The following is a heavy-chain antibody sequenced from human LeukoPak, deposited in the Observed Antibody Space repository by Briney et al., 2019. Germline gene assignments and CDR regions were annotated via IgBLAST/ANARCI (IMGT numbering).Heavy chain of an antibody. D-gene: IGHD3-16*01. CDR3: IRDLFDDYSLDY. CDR1: GFTFSSYS. Sequence: PGGSLRLSCTASGFTFSSYSMNWVRQAPGKGLEWVSSINSDSSLMFYAESVKGRFTISRDNARNSLYLQMNSLRAEDTAVYYCIRDLFDDYSLDYWGQGALVTVSS. J-gene: IGHJ4*02. CDR2: INSDSSLM. V-gene: IGHV3-21*01.